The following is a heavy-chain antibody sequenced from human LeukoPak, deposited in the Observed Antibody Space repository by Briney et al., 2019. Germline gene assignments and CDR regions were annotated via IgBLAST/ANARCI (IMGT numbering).Heavy chain of an antibody. V-gene: IGHV4-34*01. D-gene: IGHD1-26*01. CDR2: INHSGST. Sequence: SETLSLTCAVYGGSSSGYYWSWIRQPPGKGLEWIGEINHSGSTNYNPSLKSRVTVSVDTSKNHFSLQLNSVTPEDTAVYYCARVSSPWSPRDAFDIWGQGTMVAVSS. CDR1: GGSSSGYY. CDR3: ARVSSPWSPRDAFDI. J-gene: IGHJ3*02.